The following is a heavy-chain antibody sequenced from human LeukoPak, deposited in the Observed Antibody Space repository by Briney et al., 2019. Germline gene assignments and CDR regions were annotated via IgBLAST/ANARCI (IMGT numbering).Heavy chain of an antibody. CDR3: AHRPIAGRPFDS. J-gene: IGHJ5*01. Sequence: SGPTLVKPTQTLTLTCTFSGFSISASEMGVSWIRQPPGKALEWLALIFWTDEKHYSSSLKSRLTITKDTSKNQVVLTMTNMDPVDTATYYCAHRPIAGRPFDSWGQGTLVTVSS. D-gene: IGHD6-6*01. V-gene: IGHV2-5*01. CDR1: GFSISASEMG. CDR2: IFWTDEK.